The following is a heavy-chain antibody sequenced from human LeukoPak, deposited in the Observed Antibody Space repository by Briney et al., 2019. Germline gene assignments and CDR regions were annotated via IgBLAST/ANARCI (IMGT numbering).Heavy chain of an antibody. J-gene: IGHJ3*02. CDR1: GGSISSGDYS. CDR2: ISHSGST. Sequence: SETLSLTCTVSGGSISSGDYSWSWIRQPPGKGLEYIGYISHSGSTYSSPSLRSRVTISVDRSKNQFSLKLNSMTAADAAVYYCARDDELLSNIWGQGTMVTVSS. CDR3: ARDDELLSNI. V-gene: IGHV4-30-2*01. D-gene: IGHD3-10*01.